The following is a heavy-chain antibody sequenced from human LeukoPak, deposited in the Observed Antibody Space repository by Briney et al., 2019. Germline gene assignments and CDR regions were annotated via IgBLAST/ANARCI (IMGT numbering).Heavy chain of an antibody. D-gene: IGHD5-18*01. Sequence: GGSLRLSCAASGFTFSTYWMHWVRQIPGKGLVWLSRLHYDGTYTTYVDSVRGRFTISRDNTKSTLYLQMNSLRADDTAVYYCARGAEGHNYGELDSWGQGTLVTVSS. CDR1: GFTFSTYW. CDR2: LHYDGTYT. V-gene: IGHV3-74*01. J-gene: IGHJ5*01. CDR3: ARGAEGHNYGELDS.